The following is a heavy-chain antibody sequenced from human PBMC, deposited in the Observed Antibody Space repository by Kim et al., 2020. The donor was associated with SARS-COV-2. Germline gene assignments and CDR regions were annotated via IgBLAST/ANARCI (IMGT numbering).Heavy chain of an antibody. D-gene: IGHD5-18*01. Sequence: GGSLRLSCAASGFTFSSYGMHWVRQAPGKGLEWVAVISYDGSNKYYADSVKGRFTISRDNSKNTLYLQMNSLRAEDTAVYYCAKDNIPRIQLWYPLFDYWGQGTLVTVSS. CDR1: GFTFSSYG. V-gene: IGHV3-30*18. CDR3: AKDNIPRIQLWYPLFDY. J-gene: IGHJ4*02. CDR2: ISYDGSNK.